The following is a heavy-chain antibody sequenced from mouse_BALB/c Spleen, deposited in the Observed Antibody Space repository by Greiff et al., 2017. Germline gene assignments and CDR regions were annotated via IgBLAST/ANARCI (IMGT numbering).Heavy chain of an antibody. V-gene: IGHV5-9-3*01. CDR1: GFTFSSYA. J-gene: IGHJ1*01. CDR3: ARQKYGNYDWYFDV. CDR2: ISSGGSYT. Sequence: DVHLVESGGGLVKPGGSLKLSCAASGFTFSSYAMSWVRQTPEKRLEWVATISSGGSYTYYPDSVKGRFTISRDNAKNTLYLQMSSLRSEDTAMYYCARQKYGNYDWYFDVWGAGTTVTVSS. D-gene: IGHD2-10*02.